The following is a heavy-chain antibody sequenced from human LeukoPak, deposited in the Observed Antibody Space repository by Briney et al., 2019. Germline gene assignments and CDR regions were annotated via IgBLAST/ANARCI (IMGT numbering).Heavy chain of an antibody. Sequence: MPSETLSLTCTVSGGSINSYYWSWIRQPPGKGLEWIGYIYYTGSPNYNPSLKSRVTISVDTSKNQFSLKLSSVTAADTAVYFCARVTGYDWESSYDYWGQGTLVTVSS. J-gene: IGHJ4*02. D-gene: IGHD5-12*01. CDR2: IYYTGSP. V-gene: IGHV4-59*01. CDR3: ARVTGYDWESSYDY. CDR1: GGSINSYY.